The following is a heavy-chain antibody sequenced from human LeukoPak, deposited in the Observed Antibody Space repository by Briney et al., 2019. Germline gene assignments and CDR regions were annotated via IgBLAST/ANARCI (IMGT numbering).Heavy chain of an antibody. J-gene: IGHJ4*02. D-gene: IGHD3-22*01. CDR2: IYYSGST. CDR1: GGSISSSSYY. CDR3: ASLNYDSSSAPQGIEDY. V-gene: IGHV4-39*01. Sequence: PSETLSLTCTVSGGSISSSSYYCGWIRQPPGKGLEWIGSIYYSGSTFHNPSLKSRVTISVDTSKNQFSLKLSSVTAADTAVYYCASLNYDSSSAPQGIEDYWGQGTLVTVSS.